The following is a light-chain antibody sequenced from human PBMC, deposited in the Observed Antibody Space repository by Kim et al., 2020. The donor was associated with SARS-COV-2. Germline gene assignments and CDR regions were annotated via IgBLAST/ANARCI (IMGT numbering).Light chain of an antibody. Sequence: SYELTQPPSVSVSPGQTASITCSGDKLGDKYACWYQQKPGQSPVLVIYQDSKRPSGITERFSGSNSGNTATLTISGTQAMDEADYYCQAWDSSTGVFGTGTKVTVL. CDR1: KLGDKY. V-gene: IGLV3-1*01. CDR2: QDS. J-gene: IGLJ1*01. CDR3: QAWDSSTGV.